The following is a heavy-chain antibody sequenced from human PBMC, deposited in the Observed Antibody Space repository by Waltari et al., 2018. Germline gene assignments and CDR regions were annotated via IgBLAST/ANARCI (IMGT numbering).Heavy chain of an antibody. CDR3: ARDTDTYYYDSSGYRIWYFDL. Sequence: QVQLQESGPGLVKPSETLSLTCTVSGGSISSYYSSWTRQPPGKGLEWIGYIYYSGSTNYNPSLKSRVTISVDTSKNQFSLKLSSVTAADTAVYYCARDTDTYYYDSSGYRIWYFDLWGRGTLVTVSS. CDR1: GGSISSYY. J-gene: IGHJ2*01. D-gene: IGHD3-22*01. V-gene: IGHV4-59*01. CDR2: IYYSGST.